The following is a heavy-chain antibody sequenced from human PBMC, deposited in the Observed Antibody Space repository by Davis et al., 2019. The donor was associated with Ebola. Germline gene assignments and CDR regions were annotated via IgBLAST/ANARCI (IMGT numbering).Heavy chain of an antibody. J-gene: IGHJ4*02. CDR2: ISWNSGSI. Sequence: GGSLRLSCAASGFTFDDYAMRWVRQAPGKGLEWVSGISWNSGSIGYADSVKGRFTISRDNAKNSLYLQMNSLRAEDTALYYCAKDIASELGGFDYWGQGTLVTVSS. D-gene: IGHD3-16*01. CDR1: GFTFDDYA. CDR3: AKDIASELGGFDY. V-gene: IGHV3-9*01.